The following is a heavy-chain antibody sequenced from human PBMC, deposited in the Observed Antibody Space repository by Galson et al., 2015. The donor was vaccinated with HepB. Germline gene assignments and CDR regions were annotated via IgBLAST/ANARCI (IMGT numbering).Heavy chain of an antibody. V-gene: IGHV1-3*01. CDR2: INAGNGNT. J-gene: IGHJ6*03. Sequence: SVKVSCKASGFTFTSYAIHWVRQAPGQSLEWMGWINAGNGNTKYSQKFQGRVTITRDTSARIAYMELSSLRSEDTAVYFCARGVEDYYDYYYMDVWGRGTTVTVSS. CDR3: ARGVEDYYDYYYMDV. CDR1: GFTFTSYA.